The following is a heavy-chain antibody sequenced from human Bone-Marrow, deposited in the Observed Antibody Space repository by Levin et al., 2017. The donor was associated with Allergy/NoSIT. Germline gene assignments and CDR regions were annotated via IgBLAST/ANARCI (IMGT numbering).Heavy chain of an antibody. V-gene: IGHV3-30*18. CDR2: ISDVGGKT. CDR1: GFTFSRQG. J-gene: IGHJ2*01. D-gene: IGHD3-3*02. Sequence: GGSLRLSCAASGFTFSRQGMHWFRQAPGKGLEWVALISDVGGKTYYADSVHVRFTISRDNSKNTLYRQMSSLRAEDTAVYFCAKYESRLATPGGCWYLNPWGRGTLVTVSA. CDR3: AKYESRLATPGGCWYLNP.